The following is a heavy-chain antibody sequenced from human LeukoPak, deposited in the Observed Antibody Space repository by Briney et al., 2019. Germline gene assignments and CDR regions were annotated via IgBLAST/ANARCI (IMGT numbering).Heavy chain of an antibody. CDR1: GFTFSSYW. CDR3: AREIVVGYHDAFDI. CDR2: IKQDGSEK. V-gene: IGHV3-7*01. Sequence: GGSLRLSCAASGFTFSSYWMSWVRQAPGKGLEWVANIKQDGSEKYYVDSVKGRFTISRDNAKNSLYLQMNSLRAEDTAVYYCAREIVVGYHDAFDIWGQGTMVTVSS. D-gene: IGHD3-22*01. J-gene: IGHJ3*02.